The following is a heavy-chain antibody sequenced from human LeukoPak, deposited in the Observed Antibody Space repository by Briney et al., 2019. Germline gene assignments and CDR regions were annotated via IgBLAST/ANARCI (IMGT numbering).Heavy chain of an antibody. V-gene: IGHV4-61*02. CDR3: ARVHPHSGSYYDDAFDI. Sequence: SQTLSLTCTVSGGSISSGSYYWSWIRQPAGKGLEWIGRIYTSGSTNYNPSLKSRVTISVDTSKNQFSLKLSSVTAADTAVYYCARVHPHSGSYYDDAFDIWGQGTMVTVSS. CDR2: IYTSGST. CDR1: GGSISSGSYY. D-gene: IGHD1-26*01. J-gene: IGHJ3*02.